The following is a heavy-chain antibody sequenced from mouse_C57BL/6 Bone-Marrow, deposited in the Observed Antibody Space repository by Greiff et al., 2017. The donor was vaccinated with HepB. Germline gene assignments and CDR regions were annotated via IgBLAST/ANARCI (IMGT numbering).Heavy chain of an antibody. D-gene: IGHD2-1*01. J-gene: IGHJ4*01. CDR2: INPYNGGT. V-gene: IGHV1-19*01. Sequence: VQLQQSGPVLVKPGASVKMSCKASGYTFTDYYMNWVKQTHGKSLEWIGVINPYNGGTSYNQKFKGKATLTVDKSSSTAYMELNSLTSEDSAVYYCARSGYYGNYYAMDYWGQGTSVTVSS. CDR1: GYTFTDYY. CDR3: ARSGYYGNYYAMDY.